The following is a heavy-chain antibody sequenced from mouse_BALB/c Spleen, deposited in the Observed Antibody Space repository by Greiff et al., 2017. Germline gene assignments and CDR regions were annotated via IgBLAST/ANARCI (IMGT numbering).Heavy chain of an antibody. CDR3: VRSTMIPAWFAY. D-gene: IGHD2-4*01. Sequence: QVQLKESGPGLVAPSQSLSITCTVSGFSLTSYDISWIRQPPGKGLEWLGVIWTGGGTNYNSAFMSRLSISKDNSKSQVFLKMNSLQTDDTAIYYCVRSTMIPAWFAYWGQGTLVTVSA. V-gene: IGHV2-9-2*01. CDR2: IWTGGGT. CDR1: GFSLTSYD. J-gene: IGHJ3*01.